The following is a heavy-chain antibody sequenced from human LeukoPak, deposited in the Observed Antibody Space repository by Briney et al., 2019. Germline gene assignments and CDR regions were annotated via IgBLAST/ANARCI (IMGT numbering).Heavy chain of an antibody. V-gene: IGHV4-59*01. Sequence: PSETLSLTCTVSGDSINNYYWSCIRQPPGNGLEWIGYIYYSGSTNYNPSLKSRVTISVDTSKNQFSLKLSSVTAADTAVYYCARGRQYYDSTGYGYWGQGTLVTVSS. CDR1: GDSINNYY. J-gene: IGHJ4*02. CDR3: ARGRQYYDSTGYGY. CDR2: IYYSGST. D-gene: IGHD3-22*01.